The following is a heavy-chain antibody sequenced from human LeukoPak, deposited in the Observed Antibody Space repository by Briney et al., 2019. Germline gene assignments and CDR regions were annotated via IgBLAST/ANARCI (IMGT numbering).Heavy chain of an antibody. CDR1: GYTFTGYY. CDR3: ARAGDSSGYYFDY. CDR2: INPNSGGT. D-gene: IGHD3-22*01. V-gene: IGHV1-2*02. Sequence: ASVKVSCKASGYTFTGYYMHWVRQAPGQGLEWMGWINPNSGGTNYAQKFQGRVTMTRDTSISTAYMELSRLRSEDTAVYYCARAGDSSGYYFDYWGQGTLVTVSS. J-gene: IGHJ4*02.